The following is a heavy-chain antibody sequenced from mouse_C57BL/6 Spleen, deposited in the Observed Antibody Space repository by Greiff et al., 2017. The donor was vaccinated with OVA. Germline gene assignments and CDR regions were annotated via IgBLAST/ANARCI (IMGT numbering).Heavy chain of an antibody. CDR1: GYTFTSYW. CDR2: IDPSDSYT. J-gene: IGHJ2*01. Sequence: QVQLQQPGAELVMPGASVKLSCKASGYTFTSYWMHWVKQRPGQGLEWIGEIDPSDSYTNYNQKFKGKSTLTVDKSSSTAYMPLSSLTSEDSAVYYCARDYDPHFDYWGQGTTLTVSS. V-gene: IGHV1-69*01. CDR3: ARDYDPHFDY. D-gene: IGHD2-4*01.